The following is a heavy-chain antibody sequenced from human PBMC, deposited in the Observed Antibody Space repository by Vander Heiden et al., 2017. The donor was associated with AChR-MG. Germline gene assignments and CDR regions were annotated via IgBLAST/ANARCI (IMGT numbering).Heavy chain of an antibody. Sequence: QVQLQESGPGLVKPSETLSLTCTVPGGSISSYYWSWIRQPPGKGLEWIGYIYYSGSTNYNPSLKSRVTISVDTSKNQFSLKLSSVTAADTAVYYCARGTGTRYYYYGMDVWGQGTTVTVSS. V-gene: IGHV4-59*01. D-gene: IGHD1-7*01. CDR2: IYYSGST. J-gene: IGHJ6*02. CDR3: ARGTGTRYYYYGMDV. CDR1: GGSISSYY.